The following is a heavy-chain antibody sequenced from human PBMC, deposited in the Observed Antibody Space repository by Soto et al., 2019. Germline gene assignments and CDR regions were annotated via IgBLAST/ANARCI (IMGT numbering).Heavy chain of an antibody. D-gene: IGHD4-17*01. J-gene: IGHJ1*01. Sequence: GGSLRLSCAPSGFTFSSYAMSWVRQAPGKGLEWVSAITGSGGSTYYADSVKGRFTISRDNSKNTLYLQMNSLRAEDTALYYCANFYGDYAGGEFFQHWGQGTLVTVSS. CDR2: ITGSGGST. V-gene: IGHV3-23*01. CDR1: GFTFSSYA. CDR3: ANFYGDYAGGEFFQH.